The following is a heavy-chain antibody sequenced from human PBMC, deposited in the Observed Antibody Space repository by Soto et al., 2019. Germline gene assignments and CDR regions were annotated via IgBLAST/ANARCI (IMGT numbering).Heavy chain of an antibody. CDR2: IIPIFGTA. J-gene: IGHJ6*02. V-gene: IGHV1-69*01. Sequence: QVQLVQSGAEVKKPGSSVKVPCKASGGTFSSYAISWVRQAPGQGLEWMGGIIPIFGTANYAQKFQGRVTITADESTSTAYMELSSLRSEDTAVYYCAMSSSWYLDYYYYYGMDVWGQGTTVTVSS. CDR1: GGTFSSYA. CDR3: AMSSSWYLDYYYYYGMDV. D-gene: IGHD6-13*01.